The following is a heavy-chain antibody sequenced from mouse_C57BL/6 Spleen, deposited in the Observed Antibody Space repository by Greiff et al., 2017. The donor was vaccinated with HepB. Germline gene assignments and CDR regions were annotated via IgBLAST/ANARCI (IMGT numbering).Heavy chain of an antibody. D-gene: IGHD2-2*01. Sequence: EVQLQQSGGGLVKPGGSLKLSCAASGFTFSDYGMHWVRQAPEKGLEWVAYISSGSSTIYYADTVKGRFTISSDNAKNTLFLQMTSLRSEDTAMYYCARDWFFDYWGQGTTLTVSS. CDR2: ISSGSSTI. J-gene: IGHJ2*01. V-gene: IGHV5-17*01. CDR1: GFTFSDYG. CDR3: ARDWFFDY.